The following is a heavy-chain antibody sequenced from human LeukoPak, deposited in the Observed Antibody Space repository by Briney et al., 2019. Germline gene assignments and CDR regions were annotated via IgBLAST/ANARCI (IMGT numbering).Heavy chain of an antibody. Sequence: PGESLRLSCAASGFIFSSYAMNWVRQAPGKGLEWVSYISGSSSTIYNADSVKGRFTISRDNAKNTLYLQMNSLRDEDTAVYYCAKEMKPWMHFDYWGQGTLVTVSS. D-gene: IGHD5-12*01. CDR1: GFIFSSYA. CDR2: ISGSSSTI. J-gene: IGHJ4*02. V-gene: IGHV3-48*02. CDR3: AKEMKPWMHFDY.